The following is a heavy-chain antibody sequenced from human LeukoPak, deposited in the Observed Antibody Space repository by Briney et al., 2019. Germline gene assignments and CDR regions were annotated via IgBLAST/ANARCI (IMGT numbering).Heavy chain of an antibody. CDR2: ISGTGSTI. V-gene: IGHV3-11*04. CDR3: ARSRGVVSFDN. CDR1: GFKFSDYY. J-gene: IGHJ4*02. Sequence: GGSLRLSCAASGFKFSDYYMSWIRQAPGKGLEWLSNISGTGSTIYYADSVKGRFTISRDNAENSVSLQINSLRGEDTAIYYCARSRGVVSFDNWGQGTLLTVST. D-gene: IGHD3-10*01.